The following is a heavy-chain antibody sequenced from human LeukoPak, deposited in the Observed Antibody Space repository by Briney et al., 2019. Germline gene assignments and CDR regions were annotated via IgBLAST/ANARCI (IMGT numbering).Heavy chain of an antibody. J-gene: IGHJ4*02. CDR1: GGSISSYY. CDR3: AREQQPSRPFDY. D-gene: IGHD1-1*01. Sequence: KASETLSLTCTVSGGSISSYYWSWIRQPAGKGLEWIGRIYTSGSTNYNPSLKSRVTMSVDTSKNQFSLRLSSVTAADTAVYYCAREQQPSRPFDYWGQGTLVTVSS. CDR2: IYTSGST. V-gene: IGHV4-4*07.